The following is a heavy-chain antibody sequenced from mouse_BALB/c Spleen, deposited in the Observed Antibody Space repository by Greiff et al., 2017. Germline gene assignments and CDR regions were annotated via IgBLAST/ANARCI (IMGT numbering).Heavy chain of an antibody. CDR3: ARAGGDY. D-gene: IGHD3-2*02. Sequence: QVQLQQPGAELVMPGASVKMSCKASGYTFTDYWIHWVKQRPGQGLEWIGAIDTSDSYTSYNQKFKGKATLTVDESSSTAYMQLSSLTSEDSAVYYCARAGGDYWGQGTTLTVSS. CDR2: IDTSDSYT. CDR1: GYTFTDYW. J-gene: IGHJ2*01. V-gene: IGHV1-69*01.